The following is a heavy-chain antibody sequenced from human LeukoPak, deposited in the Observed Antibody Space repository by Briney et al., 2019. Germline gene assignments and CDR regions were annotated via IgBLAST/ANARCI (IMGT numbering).Heavy chain of an antibody. CDR1: GGSISSSSYY. D-gene: IGHD2-2*01. J-gene: IGHJ5*02. V-gene: IGHV4-39*01. Sequence: SETLSLTCTVSGGSISSSSYYWGWIRQPPGKGLEWIGSIYYSGSTYYNPSLKSRVTISVDTSKNQFSMKMSSVTAADTAVYSCARIARYCSSTRCSVRLDPWGQGNLVTVSS. CDR2: IYYSGST. CDR3: ARIARYCSSTRCSVRLDP.